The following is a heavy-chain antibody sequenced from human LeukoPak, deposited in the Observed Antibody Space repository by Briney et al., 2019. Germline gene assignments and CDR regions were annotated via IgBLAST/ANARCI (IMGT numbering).Heavy chain of an antibody. J-gene: IGHJ4*02. D-gene: IGHD3-22*01. CDR1: GFTFSNYW. Sequence: GGSLRLSCAASGFTFSNYWMTWVRQAPGKGLEWVANIKADGTEKYYVDSVKGRFTISRDNAKNSPYLQMNSLRAEDTAVYYCARAAYYDSSQQAFDYWGQGTLVTVSS. CDR3: ARAAYYDSSQQAFDY. CDR2: IKADGTEK. V-gene: IGHV3-7*04.